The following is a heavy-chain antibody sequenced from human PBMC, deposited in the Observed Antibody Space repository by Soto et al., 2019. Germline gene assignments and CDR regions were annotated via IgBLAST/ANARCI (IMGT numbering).Heavy chain of an antibody. D-gene: IGHD4-17*01. CDR1: GFTFSSYA. Sequence: GGSLRLSCAASGFTFSSYAMHWVRQAPGKGLEYVSAISSNGGSTYYANSVKGRFTISRDNSKNTLYLQMGSLRAEDMAVYYCARDGRDYGDYGGWDYWGQGTLVTVSS. J-gene: IGHJ4*02. CDR3: ARDGRDYGDYGGWDY. CDR2: ISSNGGST. V-gene: IGHV3-64*01.